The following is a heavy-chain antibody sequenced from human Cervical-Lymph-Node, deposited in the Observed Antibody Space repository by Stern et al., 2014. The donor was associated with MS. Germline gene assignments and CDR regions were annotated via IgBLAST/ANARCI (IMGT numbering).Heavy chain of an antibody. CDR1: GYTFTTYD. CDR3: ARGPGAAALDV. V-gene: IGHV1-8*01. Sequence: DQLVESETEVKKPGASVKVSCKASGYTFTTYDIHWVRQATGHGLEWMGWINPNTDNTGYAQKFQGRVTMTTDTSIRTSYMELGSLTSEDTAVYYCARGPGAAALDVWGPGTTVTVSS. J-gene: IGHJ6*02. CDR2: INPNTDNT. D-gene: IGHD6-13*01.